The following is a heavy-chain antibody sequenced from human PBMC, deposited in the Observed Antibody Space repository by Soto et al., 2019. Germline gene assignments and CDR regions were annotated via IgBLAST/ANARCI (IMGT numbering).Heavy chain of an antibody. Sequence: AASLLTRMNIAMVAVRQAPGKGLDWVSAISGSGGRPYYADTVKGRFTIYRENYKKTVYLEMNSLRVEDTVVYHCENALSRARTGMAVLGQGTTVPGTS. CDR1: LLTRMNIA. CDR2: ISGSGGRP. J-gene: IGHJ6*01. D-gene: IGHD2-2*01. CDR3: ENALSRARTGMAV. V-gene: IGHV3-23*01.